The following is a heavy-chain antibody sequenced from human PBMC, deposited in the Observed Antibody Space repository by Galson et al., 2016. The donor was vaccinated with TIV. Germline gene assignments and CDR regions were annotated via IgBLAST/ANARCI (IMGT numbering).Heavy chain of an antibody. CDR2: IYPGDSDT. CDR1: GNTFTGYW. J-gene: IGHJ4*02. D-gene: IGHD3/OR15-3a*01. Sequence: QSGAEVKKPGESLKISCKGSGNTFTGYWIGWVRQMPGKGLEWIGIIYPGDSDTRYSPSFQGQVTISADKSINTAYLQWGSLKASDTAIYYCVRPGLGIKADYWGQGTLVTVSS. V-gene: IGHV5-51*01. CDR3: VRPGLGIKADY.